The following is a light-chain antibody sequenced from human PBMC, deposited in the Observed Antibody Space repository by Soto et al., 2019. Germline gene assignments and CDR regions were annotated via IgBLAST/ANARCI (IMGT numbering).Light chain of an antibody. CDR1: SSDIGGYNA. CDR2: EVT. V-gene: IGLV2-14*01. Sequence: QSVLTQPGSVSGSPGQTITISCTGTSSDIGGYNAVSWYQHHPGKAPKLIIYEVTHRPSGVSDRFSASKSGNTASLTISGLQAEDEADYYCNSFRVSHLYVFGTGTKVTVL. CDR3: NSFRVSHLYV. J-gene: IGLJ1*01.